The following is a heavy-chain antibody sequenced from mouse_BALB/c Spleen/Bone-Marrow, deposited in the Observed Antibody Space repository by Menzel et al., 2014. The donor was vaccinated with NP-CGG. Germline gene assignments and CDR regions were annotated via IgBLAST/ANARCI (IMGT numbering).Heavy chain of an antibody. CDR3: ARDGSSYEGNYFDY. D-gene: IGHD1-1*01. CDR2: INSNGGST. V-gene: IGHV5-6-3*01. Sequence: EVQRVESGGGLVQPGGSLKLSCAASGFTFSSYDMSWVRQTPDKRLELVATINSNGGSTYYPDSVRGRFTISRDNAKNTLYLQMSSLKSEDTAMYYCARDGSSYEGNYFDYWVQGTTRTGSS. CDR1: GFTFSSYD. J-gene: IGHJ2*01.